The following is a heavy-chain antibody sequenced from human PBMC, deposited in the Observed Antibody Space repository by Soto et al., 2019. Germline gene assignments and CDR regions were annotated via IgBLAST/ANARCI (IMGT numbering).Heavy chain of an antibody. Sequence: NPGGSLRLSCAASGFTFSNAWMSWVRQAPGKGLEWVGRIKSKTDGGTTDYAAPVKGRFAISRDDSKNTLYLQMNSLKTEDTAVYYCTTGSITIFGVVIISDYWGQGTLVTVSS. CDR3: TTGSITIFGVVIISDY. CDR1: GFTFSNAW. D-gene: IGHD3-3*01. V-gene: IGHV3-15*01. J-gene: IGHJ4*02. CDR2: IKSKTDGGTT.